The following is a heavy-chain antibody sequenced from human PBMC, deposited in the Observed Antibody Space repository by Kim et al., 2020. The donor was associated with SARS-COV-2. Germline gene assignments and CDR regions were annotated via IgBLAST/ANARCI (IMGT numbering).Heavy chain of an antibody. CDR3: AKDYDILTGYYNPYYFD. D-gene: IGHD3-9*01. Sequence: GGSLRLSCAASGFTFSSYGMHWVRQAPGKGLEWVAVISYDGSNKYYADSVKGRFTISRDNSKNTLYLQMNSLRAEDTAVYYCAKDYDILTGYYNPYYFD. CDR2: ISYDGSNK. CDR1: GFTFSSYG. J-gene: IGHJ4*01. V-gene: IGHV3-30*18.